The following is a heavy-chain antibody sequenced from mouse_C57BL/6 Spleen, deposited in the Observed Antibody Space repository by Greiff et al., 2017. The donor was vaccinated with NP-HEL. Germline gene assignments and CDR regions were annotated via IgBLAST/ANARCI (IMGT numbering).Heavy chain of an antibody. Sequence: VQRVESGPELVKPGASVKISCKASGYAFSSSWMNWVKQRPGKGLEWIGRIYPGDGDTNYNGKFKGKATLTADKSSSTAYMQLSSLTSEDSAVYFCASGLYDGYYWYFDVWGTGTTVTVSS. D-gene: IGHD2-3*01. J-gene: IGHJ1*03. CDR3: ASGLYDGYYWYFDV. CDR2: IYPGDGDT. V-gene: IGHV1-82*01. CDR1: GYAFSSSW.